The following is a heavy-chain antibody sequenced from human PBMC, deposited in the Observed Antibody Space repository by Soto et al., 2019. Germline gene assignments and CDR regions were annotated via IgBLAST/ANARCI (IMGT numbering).Heavy chain of an antibody. J-gene: IGHJ6*02. Sequence: QVQLVQSGAEVKKPGSSVKVSCKASGCTFSSYAISWVRQAPGQGLEWMGGIIPIFGTANYAQKLQGRVTITADESTSTAYMELSSLRSEDTAVYYCTGSMTTVAEDYYYYGMDVWGQGTTVTVSS. CDR1: GCTFSSYA. CDR2: IIPIFGTA. CDR3: TGSMTTVAEDYYYYGMDV. D-gene: IGHD4-4*01. V-gene: IGHV1-69*01.